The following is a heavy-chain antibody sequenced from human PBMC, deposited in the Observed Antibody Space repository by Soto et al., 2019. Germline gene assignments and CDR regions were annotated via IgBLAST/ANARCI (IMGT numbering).Heavy chain of an antibody. CDR2: MNPNSGNT. J-gene: IGHJ4*02. D-gene: IGHD1-26*01. CDR1: GYTFTSYD. Sequence: ASVKVSCKASGYTFTSYDINWVRQATGQGLEWMGWMNPNSGNTGYAQKFQGRVTMTRNTSISTAYMELSSLRFEDTAVYYCAREISGSYRFDYWGQGTLVTVS. V-gene: IGHV1-8*01. CDR3: AREISGSYRFDY.